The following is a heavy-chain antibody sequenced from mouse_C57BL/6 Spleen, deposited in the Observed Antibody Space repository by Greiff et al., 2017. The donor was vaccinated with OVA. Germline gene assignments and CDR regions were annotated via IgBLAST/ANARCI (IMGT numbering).Heavy chain of an antibody. CDR3: ARPGYYDSWYFDV. CDR2: ISSGSSTI. CDR1: GFTFSDYG. V-gene: IGHV5-17*01. J-gene: IGHJ1*03. D-gene: IGHD2-4*01. Sequence: EVQLVESGGGLVKPGGSLKLSCAASGFTFSDYGMHWVRQAPEKGLEWVAYISSGSSTIYYADTVKGRFTISRDNAKNTLFLQMTSLRSEDTAMYYCARPGYYDSWYFDVWGTGTTVTVSS.